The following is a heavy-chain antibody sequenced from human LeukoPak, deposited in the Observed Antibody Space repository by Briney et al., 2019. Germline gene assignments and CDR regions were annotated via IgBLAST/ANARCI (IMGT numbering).Heavy chain of an antibody. V-gene: IGHV4-39*01. D-gene: IGHD3-22*01. J-gene: IGHJ3*02. CDR3: ARSGVREKYYYDSSGYRGAFDI. CDR1: GGSISSSSYY. CDR2: IYYSGST. Sequence: SETLSLTCTVSGGSISSSSYYWRWIRQPPGKGLEWIGSIYYSGSTYYNPSLKSRVTISVDTSKNQFSLKLSSVTAADTAVYYCARSGVREKYYYDSSGYRGAFDIWGQGTMVTVSS.